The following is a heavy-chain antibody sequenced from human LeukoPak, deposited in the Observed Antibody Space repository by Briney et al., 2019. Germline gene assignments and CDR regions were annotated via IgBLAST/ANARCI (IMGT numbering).Heavy chain of an antibody. CDR1: GFTFSSYS. CDR3: ARDTVGHYYYDSSGFFDY. D-gene: IGHD3-22*01. Sequence: GGSLRLSCAASGFTFSSYSMNWVRQAPGKGLEWVSSISSSSSYIYYADSVNGRFTISRDNAKNSLYLQMNSLRAEDTAVYYCARDTVGHYYYDSSGFFDYWGQGTLVTVSS. J-gene: IGHJ4*02. V-gene: IGHV3-21*01. CDR2: ISSSSSYI.